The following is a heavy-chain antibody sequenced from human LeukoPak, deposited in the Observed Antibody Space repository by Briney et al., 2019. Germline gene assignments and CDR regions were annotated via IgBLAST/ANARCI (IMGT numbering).Heavy chain of an antibody. CDR1: RFTFSSYG. J-gene: IGHJ5*02. CDR2: ISGSGGST. CDR3: AKSARAAAGTSWFDP. D-gene: IGHD6-13*01. Sequence: GGSLRLSCAASRFTFSSYGMHWVRQAPGKGLEWVSAISGSGGSTYYADSVKGRFTISRDNSKNTLYLQMNSLRAEDTAVYYCAKSARAAAGTSWFDPWGQGTLVTVSS. V-gene: IGHV3-23*01.